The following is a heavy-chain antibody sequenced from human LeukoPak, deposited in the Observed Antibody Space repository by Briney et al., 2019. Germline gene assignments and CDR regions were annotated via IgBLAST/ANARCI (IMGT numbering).Heavy chain of an antibody. J-gene: IGHJ4*02. CDR3: AKTPGSGYYYTGLGFYFDY. D-gene: IGHD3-22*01. V-gene: IGHV4-39*01. CDR2: IYYSGST. Sequence: SETLSLTCTVSGGSISSSSYYWGWIRQPPGTGLEWIGSIYYSGSTYYNPSLKSRVTISVDTSKNQFSLKLSSVTAADTAVYYCAKTPGSGYYYTGLGFYFDYWGQGTLVTVSS. CDR1: GGSISSSSYY.